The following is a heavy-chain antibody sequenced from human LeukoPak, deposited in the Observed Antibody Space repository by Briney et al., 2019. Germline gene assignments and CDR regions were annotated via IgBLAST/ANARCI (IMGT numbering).Heavy chain of an antibody. Sequence: ASVKVSCKASGYTFTGYYMHWVRQAPGQGLEWMGWINPNSGGTNYAQKFQGRVTMTRDTSISTAYMELSRLRSDDTAVYYCARAFSPYYDYVWGSYRYRSLDYWGQGTLVTVSS. V-gene: IGHV1-2*02. CDR2: INPNSGGT. J-gene: IGHJ4*02. D-gene: IGHD3-16*02. CDR1: GYTFTGYY. CDR3: ARAFSPYYDYVWGSYRYRSLDY.